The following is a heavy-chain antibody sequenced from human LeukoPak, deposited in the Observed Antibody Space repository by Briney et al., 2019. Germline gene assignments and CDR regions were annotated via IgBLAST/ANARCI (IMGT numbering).Heavy chain of an antibody. CDR2: MNPNSGNT. J-gene: IGHJ4*02. V-gene: IGHV1-8*01. Sequence: GASVKVSCKASGYTFTSCDINWVRQATGQGLEWMGGMNPNSGNTGYGQSFQGRITMTRDISIGTAYMELSNLTSEDTAISYCTRGSSGRRDNWGQGTLVTVSA. CDR3: TRGSSGRRDN. D-gene: IGHD6-19*01. CDR1: GYTFTSCD.